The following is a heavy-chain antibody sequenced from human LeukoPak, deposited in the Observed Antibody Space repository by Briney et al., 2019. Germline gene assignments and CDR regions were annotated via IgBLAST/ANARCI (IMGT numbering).Heavy chain of an antibody. Sequence: GGSLRLSCAASEFTFSSYGMHWVRQAPGKGLEWVAIISYDGSNKYYADSVKGRFTISRDNSKNTLYLQMNSLRAEDTAVYYCAKEAGYSYGYYFDYWGQGTLVTVSS. D-gene: IGHD5-18*01. J-gene: IGHJ4*02. CDR3: AKEAGYSYGYYFDY. CDR2: ISYDGSNK. CDR1: EFTFSSYG. V-gene: IGHV3-30*18.